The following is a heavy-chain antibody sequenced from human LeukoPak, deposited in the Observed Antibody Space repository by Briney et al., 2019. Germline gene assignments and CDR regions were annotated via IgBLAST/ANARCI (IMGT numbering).Heavy chain of an antibody. Sequence: GGSLSLSCTASGFSFSSHSMTWVRQAPGKGLDWVSTISPRSDFTFYADSVKGRFTVSRDNSRNTLYLHMSTLRAEDTAVYYCSAQPESLAGAMYSWGQGALVTVSS. CDR2: ISPRSDFT. CDR1: GFSFSSHS. V-gene: IGHV3-23*01. CDR3: SAQPESLAGAMYS. J-gene: IGHJ4*02. D-gene: IGHD6-19*01.